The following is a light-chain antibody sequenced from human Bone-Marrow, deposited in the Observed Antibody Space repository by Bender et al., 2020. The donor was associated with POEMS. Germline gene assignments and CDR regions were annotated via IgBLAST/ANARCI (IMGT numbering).Light chain of an antibody. J-gene: IGLJ3*02. CDR2: GYN. V-gene: IGLV1-40*01. Sequence: QSVLAQPPSVSEAPGQRVTISCTGSNSNFGAGYDINWYQHLPGTAPKLLIYGYNNRPSGVPDRFSGSKSGTSASLAITGLQAEDEGDYYCQSYDNSLGGWVFGGGTKLTVL. CDR3: QSYDNSLGGWV. CDR1: NSNFGAGYD.